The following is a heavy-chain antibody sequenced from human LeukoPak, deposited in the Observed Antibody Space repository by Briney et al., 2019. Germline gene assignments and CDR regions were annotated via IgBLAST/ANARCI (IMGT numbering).Heavy chain of an antibody. Sequence: SVKVSCKASGGTFSSYAISWVRQAPGQGLEWMGGIIPIFGTANYAQKFQGRVTFTADESTSTAYMELSSLRSEDTAVYYCARVGALPLGYCSSTSCLDYYLDVWGKGTTVTVSS. J-gene: IGHJ6*03. CDR3: ARVGALPLGYCSSTSCLDYYLDV. D-gene: IGHD2-2*01. CDR1: GGTFSSYA. CDR2: IIPIFGTA. V-gene: IGHV1-69*13.